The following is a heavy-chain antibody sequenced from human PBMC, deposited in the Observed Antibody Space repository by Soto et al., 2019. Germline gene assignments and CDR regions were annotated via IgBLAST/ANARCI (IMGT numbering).Heavy chain of an antibody. CDR2: IIPIFGTA. J-gene: IGHJ4*02. CDR3: AREAAVAGYPYFDY. Sequence: QVQLVQSGAEVKKPGSSVKVSCKASGGTFSSYAISWVRQAPGQGLEWMGEIIPIFGTANYAQKFQGRVRITAVESTSTAYMELSSLRSEDTAVYYCAREAAVAGYPYFDYWGQGTLVTVSS. CDR1: GGTFSSYA. D-gene: IGHD6-19*01. V-gene: IGHV1-69*12.